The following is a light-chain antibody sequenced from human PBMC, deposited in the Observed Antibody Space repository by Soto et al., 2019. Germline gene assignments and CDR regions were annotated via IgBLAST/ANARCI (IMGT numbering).Light chain of an antibody. Sequence: IPLTQSPSSLSASVGDRVTITCRASQGISSYLAWYQQKPGKAPKLLIYAASTLQSGVTSRFSGSGSGTDFTLSISSLQPEDFATYYCQQLNSYQGFGGGTKAEIK. CDR3: QQLNSYQG. V-gene: IGKV1-9*01. CDR1: QGISSY. CDR2: AAS. J-gene: IGKJ4*01.